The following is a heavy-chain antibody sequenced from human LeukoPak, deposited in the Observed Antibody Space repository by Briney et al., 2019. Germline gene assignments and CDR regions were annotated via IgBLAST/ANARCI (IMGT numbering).Heavy chain of an antibody. J-gene: IGHJ4*02. D-gene: IGHD4-23*01. CDR2: ISWDGGST. Sequence: GGSLRLSCAASGFTFDDYTMHWVRQAPGKGLEWVSLISWDGGSTYYADSVKGRFTISRDNSKNSLYLQMNSLRTEDTALYYCAKGNGYGGNSPDYWGQGTLVTVSS. CDR3: AKGNGYGGNSPDY. CDR1: GFTFDDYT. V-gene: IGHV3-43*01.